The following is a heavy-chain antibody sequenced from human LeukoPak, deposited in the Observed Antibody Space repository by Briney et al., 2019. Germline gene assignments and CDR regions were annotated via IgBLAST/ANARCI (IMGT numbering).Heavy chain of an antibody. J-gene: IGHJ4*02. V-gene: IGHV4-34*01. CDR3: ARGDYDFWSGTDY. D-gene: IGHD3-3*01. CDR1: GGSFSGHY. CDR2: INHDGST. Sequence: SETLSLTCAVYGGSFSGHYWNWIRQPPGKGLEWIGGINHDGSTNSNPSLRSRVTISVDTSKNQFSLRLTSVSAADTAVYYCARGDYDFWSGTDYWGQGTLVTVSS.